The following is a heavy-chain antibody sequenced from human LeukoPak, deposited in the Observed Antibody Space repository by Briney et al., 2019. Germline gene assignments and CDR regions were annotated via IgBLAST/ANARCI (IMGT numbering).Heavy chain of an antibody. Sequence: GGSLRLSCEASGFTFSIYWMSWVRQAPGKGLEWVANIKEDGRDKYYVDSMKGRFTVSRDNAKNSLYLQMNSLRAEDTAVYYCARDQDGVGDFWGHGTLVTAST. D-gene: IGHD2-15*01. CDR1: GFTFSIYW. V-gene: IGHV3-7*05. CDR3: ARDQDGVGDF. J-gene: IGHJ4*01. CDR2: IKEDGRDK.